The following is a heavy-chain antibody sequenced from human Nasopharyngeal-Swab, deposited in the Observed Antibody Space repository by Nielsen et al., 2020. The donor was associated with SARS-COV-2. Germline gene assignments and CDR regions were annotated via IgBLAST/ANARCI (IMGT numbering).Heavy chain of an antibody. Sequence: RQAPGKGLEWIGEINHSGSTNCNPSLKSRVTISVDTSKNQFSLKLSSVTAADTAVYYCARGQKGEQQLDPPLKTNNWFDPWGQGTLVTVSS. CDR2: INHSGST. D-gene: IGHD6-13*01. J-gene: IGHJ5*02. CDR3: ARGQKGEQQLDPPLKTNNWFDP. V-gene: IGHV4-34*01.